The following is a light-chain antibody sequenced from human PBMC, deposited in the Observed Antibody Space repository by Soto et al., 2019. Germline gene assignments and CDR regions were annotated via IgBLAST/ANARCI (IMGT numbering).Light chain of an antibody. CDR3: QQYNNWPRT. CDR2: DAS. V-gene: IGKV3-11*01. CDR1: QSVSSN. Sequence: EIVLTQSPATLSLSPGERATLSCRASQSVSSNLAWYQQKPGQAPRLLIYDASNRATGVPARFSATGSETDFTLTISSLQSEDFAVYYCQQYNNWPRTFGQGTKLDIK. J-gene: IGKJ1*01.